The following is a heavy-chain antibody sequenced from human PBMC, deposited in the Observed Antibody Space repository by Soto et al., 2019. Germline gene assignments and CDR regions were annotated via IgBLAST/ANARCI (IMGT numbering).Heavy chain of an antibody. J-gene: IGHJ3*01. CDR1: GFTFNTYA. V-gene: IGHV3-23*01. D-gene: IGHD2-21*01. CDR3: AKGFIVVVNAIRPDDNFDV. Sequence: GGSLRLSCAASGFTFNTYAMNWVRQAPGKGLEWVASISGSVGTINYADSVKGRFTTSRDTSKNTLYLQMNSLSAEDTAVYYCAKGFIVVVNAIRPDDNFDVWGQGTMVTVSS. CDR2: ISGSVGTI.